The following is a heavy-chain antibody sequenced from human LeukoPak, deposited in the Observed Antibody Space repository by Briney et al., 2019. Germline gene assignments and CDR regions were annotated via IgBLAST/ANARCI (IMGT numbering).Heavy chain of an antibody. Sequence: GGSLRLSCAASGFTFSSYATSWVRQAPGKGLEWVSSISGSGDNTYYADSVKGRFTISRDNSKSTLYVQMNSLRAEDTAVYYCAKGPMATDAFDIWGQGTMVTVSS. CDR1: GFTFSSYA. J-gene: IGHJ3*02. D-gene: IGHD5-24*01. V-gene: IGHV3-23*01. CDR2: ISGSGDNT. CDR3: AKGPMATDAFDI.